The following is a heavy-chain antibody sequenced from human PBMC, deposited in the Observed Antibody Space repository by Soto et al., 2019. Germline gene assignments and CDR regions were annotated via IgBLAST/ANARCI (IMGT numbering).Heavy chain of an antibody. J-gene: IGHJ6*03. CDR1: GFTFSSYG. Sequence: GSLRLSCAASGFTFSSYGMHWVRQAPGKGLEWVAVISYDGSNKYYADSVKGRFTISRDNSKNTLYLQMNSLRAEDTAVYYCAKKMNCSSTSCYGPGRYYYYYMDVWGKGTTVTVSS. D-gene: IGHD2-2*01. V-gene: IGHV3-30*18. CDR2: ISYDGSNK. CDR3: AKKMNCSSTSCYGPGRYYYYYMDV.